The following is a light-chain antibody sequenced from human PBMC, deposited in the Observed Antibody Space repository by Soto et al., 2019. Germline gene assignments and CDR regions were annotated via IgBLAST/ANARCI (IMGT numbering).Light chain of an antibody. CDR2: AAS. J-gene: IGKJ5*01. Sequence: DIQMTQSPFILSASVRDRVNITCRASQSISSYLNWYQQKPGKAPKLLIYAASSLQSGVPSRFSGSGSGTDFTLTISSLQPEDFATYYCQQSYSTPITFGQGTRLEIK. V-gene: IGKV1-39*01. CDR1: QSISSY. CDR3: QQSYSTPIT.